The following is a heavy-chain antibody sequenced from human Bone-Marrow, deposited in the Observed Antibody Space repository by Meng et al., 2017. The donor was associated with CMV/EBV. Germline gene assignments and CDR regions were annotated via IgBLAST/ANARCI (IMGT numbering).Heavy chain of an antibody. CDR1: GFTFDDYT. V-gene: IGHV3-43*01. CDR2: ISWDGGST. CDR3: ASTHPRGREIAIVVVPAAYDAFDI. Sequence: GESLKISCAASGFTFDDYTMHWVRQAPGKGLEWVSLISWDGGSTYYADSVKGRFTISRDNSKNSLYLQMSSLRSEDTAVYYCASTHPRGREIAIVVVPAAYDAFDIWGQGTMVTVSS. J-gene: IGHJ3*02. D-gene: IGHD2-2*01.